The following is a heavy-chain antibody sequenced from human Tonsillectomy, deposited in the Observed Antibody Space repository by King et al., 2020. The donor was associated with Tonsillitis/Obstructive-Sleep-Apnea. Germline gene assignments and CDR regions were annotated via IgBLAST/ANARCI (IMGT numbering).Heavy chain of an antibody. V-gene: IGHV3-49*04. D-gene: IGHD3-16*02. CDR2: IRSKAYGGTT. Sequence: VQLVESGGGLEQPGRSLRLSCEGSGFTFGDYSMTWVRQAPGRGLEWVGLIRSKAYGGTTEYAASVKGRFTMSRDDSKSTAYLQMNSLKIEDTAVYYCTRTPYVWGSDRYYYGLDVWGQGTTVIVSS. CDR1: GFTFGDYS. CDR3: TRTPYVWGSDRYYYGLDV. J-gene: IGHJ6*02.